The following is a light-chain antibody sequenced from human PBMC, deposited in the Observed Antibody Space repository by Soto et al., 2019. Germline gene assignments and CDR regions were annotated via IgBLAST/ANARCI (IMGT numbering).Light chain of an antibody. Sequence: DIQMTQSPSSLSASVGDRITITCRAIQDISNYLAWYQQKPGKVPKLLIYSASTLQSGVPSRFSGSGSGTDFTLTISSLQPEDVDTYFCQKYNSALTFGQGTRLEIK. J-gene: IGKJ5*01. CDR3: QKYNSALT. CDR1: QDISNY. V-gene: IGKV1-27*01. CDR2: SAS.